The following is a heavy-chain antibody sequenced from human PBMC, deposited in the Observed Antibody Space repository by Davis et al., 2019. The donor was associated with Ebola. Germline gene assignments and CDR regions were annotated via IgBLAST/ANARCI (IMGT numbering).Heavy chain of an antibody. CDR1: GYTFTSYG. D-gene: IGHD4-23*01. V-gene: IGHV1-18*01. Sequence: AASVKVSCKASGYTFTSYGISWLRQAPGQGLEWMGWISDYNGNTNYAQKLQGRVTLTTDASTSTASMELKSLRSDDTAVYYCARDDKGGRWSWFDPWGQGTLVTVSS. CDR3: ARDDKGGRWSWFDP. J-gene: IGHJ5*02. CDR2: ISDYNGNT.